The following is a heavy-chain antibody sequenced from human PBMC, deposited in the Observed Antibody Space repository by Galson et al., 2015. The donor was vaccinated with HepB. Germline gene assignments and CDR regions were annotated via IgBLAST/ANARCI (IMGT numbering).Heavy chain of an antibody. Sequence: SLRLSCAASGFTVGSNYMNWVRQAPGKGLEWVSGIFSGGSTYYADSVKGRFTISRHNSNNTLYLQMNSLRTEDTAVYYCARGSSSRWYGGDHFDYWGQGILVTVSS. CDR2: IFSGGST. J-gene: IGHJ4*02. CDR1: GFTVGSNY. D-gene: IGHD6-13*01. V-gene: IGHV3-53*04. CDR3: ARGSSSRWYGGDHFDY.